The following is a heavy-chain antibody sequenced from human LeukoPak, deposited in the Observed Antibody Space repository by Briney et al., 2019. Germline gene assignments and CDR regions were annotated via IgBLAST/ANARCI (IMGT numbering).Heavy chain of an antibody. Sequence: GESLKISCNGSGYHFTSYWIAWVRQMPEKGLEWMGIIYPGDSDIRYSPSFRGQVTISADKSISTAYLQWNSLKASDTAMYYCARQSSAYYYGMDVWGQGTTVTVSS. V-gene: IGHV5-51*01. CDR1: GYHFTSYW. CDR3: ARQSSAYYYGMDV. D-gene: IGHD6-25*01. J-gene: IGHJ6*02. CDR2: IYPGDSDI.